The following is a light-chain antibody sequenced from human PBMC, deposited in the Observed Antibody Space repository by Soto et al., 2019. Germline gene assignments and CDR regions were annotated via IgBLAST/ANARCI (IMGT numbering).Light chain of an antibody. CDR3: QKLDTYPLS. J-gene: IGKJ5*01. CDR1: QGISTS. CDR2: AAS. V-gene: IGKV1-9*01. Sequence: DIQLTQSPSVLSAFVGDRVTITCRASQGISTSLAWYQQKPGAATKLLIYAASTLQSGVPPRFSGSGSGPEFPLTISSLQPEDFASYYCQKLDTYPLSFGQGTRLE.